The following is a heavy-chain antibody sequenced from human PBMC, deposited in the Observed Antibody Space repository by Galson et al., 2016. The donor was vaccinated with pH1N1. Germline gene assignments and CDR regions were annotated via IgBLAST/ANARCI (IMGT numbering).Heavy chain of an antibody. V-gene: IGHV4-39*01. Sequence: SETLSLTCTVSGGSISNYWGWIRQPPGKGLEWIGSIYYSGSTYYNPSLKSRVTISVDTSHNQLSLKLSPVIAADLAAYYRARTVSFGALGHWFALSGEGAPHLEVTTTRRYLISSSAVIAGHCAGSYCAIHIPFGDLGAGFDPWGQGTLLTV. CDR3: ARTVSFGALGHWFALSGEGAPHLEVTTTRRYLISSSAVIAGHCAGSYCAIHIPFGDLGAGFDP. CDR2: IYYSGST. CDR1: GGSISNY. J-gene: IGHJ5*02. D-gene: IGHD3-16*02.